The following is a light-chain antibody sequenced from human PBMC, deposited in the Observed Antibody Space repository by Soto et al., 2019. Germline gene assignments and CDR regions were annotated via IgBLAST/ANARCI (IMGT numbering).Light chain of an antibody. V-gene: IGLV2-14*01. Sequence: NQPASLSGSRGQSINISCTGNISDIGAYDYVSWFQQHPGKAPKLMISEVNNRPSGVSNRSSGSKSGNTAYLTISGLQVEEEAQYFCFSFKTTSTHVFGTGTKVTVL. J-gene: IGLJ1*01. CDR3: FSFKTTSTHV. CDR1: ISDIGAYDY. CDR2: EVN.